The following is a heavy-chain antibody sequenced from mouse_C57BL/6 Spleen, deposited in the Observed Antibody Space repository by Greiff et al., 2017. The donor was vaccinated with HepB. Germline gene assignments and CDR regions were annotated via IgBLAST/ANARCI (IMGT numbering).Heavy chain of an antibody. CDR1: GYSITSYY. V-gene: IGHV3-8*01. CDR3: ARSQEDYFDY. Sequence: EVQLVESGPGLAKPSQTLSLTCSVTGYSITSYYWNWIRKFPGNKLEYMGYISYSGSNYYNPSLKSRISITRDTCKNQYYLQLHSVTTEDTATYYSARSQEDYFDYWGQGTTLTVSS. J-gene: IGHJ2*01. CDR2: ISYSGSN.